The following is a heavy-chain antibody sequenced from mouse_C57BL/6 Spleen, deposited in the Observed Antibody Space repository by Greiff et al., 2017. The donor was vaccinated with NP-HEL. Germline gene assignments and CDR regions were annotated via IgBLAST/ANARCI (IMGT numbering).Heavy chain of an antibody. Sequence: QVQLKQSGAELVRPGASVTLSCKASGYTFTDYEMHWVKQTPVHGLEWIGAIDPETGGTAYNQKFKGKAILTADKSSSTAYMELRSLTSEDSAVYYCTREDYGNYGDYWGQGTTLTVSS. CDR1: GYTFTDYE. CDR3: TREDYGNYGDY. V-gene: IGHV1-15*01. D-gene: IGHD2-1*01. J-gene: IGHJ2*01. CDR2: IDPETGGT.